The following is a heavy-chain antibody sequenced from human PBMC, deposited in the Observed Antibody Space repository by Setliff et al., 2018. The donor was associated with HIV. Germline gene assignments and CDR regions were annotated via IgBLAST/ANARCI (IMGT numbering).Heavy chain of an antibody. CDR2: IDTDNGYR. CDR3: AKDTYYYGSGIYWPHYFDY. D-gene: IGHD3-10*01. CDR1: GYTFSEYA. J-gene: IGHJ4*02. Sequence: ASVKVSCKASGYTFSEYAIHWVRQAPRQRLEWMGRIDTDNGYRRYSPKLQGRVTITKDTSANMLYLQMNSLRAEDTAVYFCAKDTYYYGSGIYWPHYFDYWGQGTLVTVSS. V-gene: IGHV1-3*04.